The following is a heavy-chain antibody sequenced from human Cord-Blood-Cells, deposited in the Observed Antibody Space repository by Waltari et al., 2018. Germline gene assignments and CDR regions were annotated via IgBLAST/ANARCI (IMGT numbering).Heavy chain of an antibody. V-gene: IGHV4-34*01. Sequence: QVQLQQWGAGLLKPSETLSLTYAVYGGSFSGSYWSWIRQPPRKGLEWIGEINHSGSTNYNPSLKSRVTISVDTSKNQFSLKLSSVTAADTAVYYCARGVGCTNGVCYTGAFDIWGQGTMVTVSS. CDR1: GGSFSGSY. CDR2: INHSGST. CDR3: ARGVGCTNGVCYTGAFDI. J-gene: IGHJ3*02. D-gene: IGHD2-8*01.